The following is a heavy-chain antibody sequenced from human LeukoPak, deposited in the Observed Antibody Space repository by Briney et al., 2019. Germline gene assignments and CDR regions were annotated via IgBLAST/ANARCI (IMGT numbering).Heavy chain of an antibody. Sequence: PGGSLRLSCAASGFTFSSYEMNWVRQAPGKGLEWVSSISSSSSHIYYADSVKGRFTISRDNAKNSLYLQMNSLRAEDTAVYYCARDRGLNYFDYWGQGTLVTVSS. J-gene: IGHJ4*02. V-gene: IGHV3-21*01. CDR2: ISSSSSHI. CDR1: GFTFSSYE. D-gene: IGHD2-8*01. CDR3: ARDRGLNYFDY.